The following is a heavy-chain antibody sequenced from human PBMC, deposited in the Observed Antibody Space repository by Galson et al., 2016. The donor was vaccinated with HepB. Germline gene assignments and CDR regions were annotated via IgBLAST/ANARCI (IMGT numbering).Heavy chain of an antibody. CDR2: ITGGSKTI. Sequence: SLRLSCAASSFTFSNYYMSWIRQAPGKGLEWVAYITGGSKTIFYADSVKGRFTISRDNAKSSLYLQMNRLRDEDTAVYYCARGDWNYSLDWGRGTLVTVSS. J-gene: IGHJ4*02. V-gene: IGHV3-11*01. CDR3: ARGDWNYSLD. D-gene: IGHD1-7*01. CDR1: SFTFSNYY.